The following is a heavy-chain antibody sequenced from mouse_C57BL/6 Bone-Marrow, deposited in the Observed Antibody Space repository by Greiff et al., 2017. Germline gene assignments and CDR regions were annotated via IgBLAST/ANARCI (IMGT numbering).Heavy chain of an antibody. CDR1: GYSITSDY. D-gene: IGHD1-1*01. CDR2: ISYSGST. Sequence: EVKLVESGPGLAKPSQTLSLTCSVTGYSITSDYWNWIRKFPGNKLEYMGYISYSGSTYYNPSLKSRISITRDTSKNQYYLLLNSVTTEDTATYYFAISHYYGSSPFGYWGQGTTLTVSS. V-gene: IGHV3-8*01. CDR3: AISHYYGSSPFGY. J-gene: IGHJ2*01.